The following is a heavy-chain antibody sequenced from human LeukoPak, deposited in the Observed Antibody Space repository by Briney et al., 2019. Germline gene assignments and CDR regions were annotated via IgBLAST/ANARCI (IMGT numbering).Heavy chain of an antibody. V-gene: IGHV3-33*06. Sequence: PGGSLRLSCAASGFTFSSYGMHWVRQAPGKGLEGVAVIWYDGSNKYYADSVKGRFTISRDNSKNTLYLQMNSLRAEDTAVYYCAKVLTSDSSGYCDYCGQGTLVTVSS. CDR3: AKVLTSDSSGYCDY. J-gene: IGHJ4*02. D-gene: IGHD3-22*01. CDR2: IWYDGSNK. CDR1: GFTFSSYG.